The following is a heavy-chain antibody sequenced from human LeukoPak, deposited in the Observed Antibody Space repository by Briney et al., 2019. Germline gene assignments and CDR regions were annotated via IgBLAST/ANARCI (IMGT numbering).Heavy chain of an antibody. V-gene: IGHV4-4*02. J-gene: IGHJ3*02. Sequence: SETLSLTCAVSGGSISSSNWWSWVRQPPGKGLEWIGEIYHSGSTNYNPSLKSRVTISVDKSKNQFSLKLSSVTAADTAVYYCAVGNCPTTSCYPGVAFDIWGQGTMVTVSS. CDR2: IYHSGST. D-gene: IGHD2-2*01. CDR3: AVGNCPTTSCYPGVAFDI. CDR1: GGSISSSNW.